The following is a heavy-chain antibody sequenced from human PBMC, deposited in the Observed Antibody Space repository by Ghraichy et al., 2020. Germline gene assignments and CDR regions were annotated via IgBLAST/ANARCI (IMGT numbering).Heavy chain of an antibody. CDR3: ASLIAASGHWYFHL. V-gene: IGHV4-39*07. Sequence: SQTLSLTCTVSGGSISNSYYYWGWIRQPPGKGLEWIGNIFYSGTTYYNPSLRGRVAVSVDTSKNQFSLKLSSVTAADTAVYYCASLIAASGHWYFHLWGRGTLVTVSS. CDR1: GGSISNSYYY. J-gene: IGHJ2*01. D-gene: IGHD6-6*01. CDR2: IFYSGTT.